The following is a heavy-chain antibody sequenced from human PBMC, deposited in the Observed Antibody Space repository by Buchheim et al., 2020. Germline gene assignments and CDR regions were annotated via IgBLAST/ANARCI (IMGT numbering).Heavy chain of an antibody. J-gene: IGHJ4*02. V-gene: IGHV4-61*01. CDR3: ARLSASGWYGLLDY. Sequence: QVQLQESGPGLVKPSETLSLTCTVSGDSVSSNIYYWTWIRQPPGKGLEWIGYVYYSGSTNYNPSLESRVTMSVDTSKNQFSLKLSSVTAADTAVYYCARLSASGWYGLLDYWGQGTL. D-gene: IGHD6-19*01. CDR2: VYYSGST. CDR1: GDSVSSNIYY.